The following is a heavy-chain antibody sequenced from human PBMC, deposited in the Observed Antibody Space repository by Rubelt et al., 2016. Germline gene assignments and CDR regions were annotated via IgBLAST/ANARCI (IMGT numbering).Heavy chain of an antibody. CDR3: ARASLAGNVHFDY. J-gene: IGHJ4*02. CDR1: GFTVISNY. CDR2: IYTAGST. V-gene: IGHV3-53*01. Sequence: EVQLVESGGGLIQPGGSLRLSCAASGFTVISNYMSWVRQAPGKGLEWVSVIYTAGSTFYADSVKGRFTISRDHSKNTVYLQMYRLRAADTAVYFCARASLAGNVHFDYWGQGTLVTVAS. D-gene: IGHD6-19*01.